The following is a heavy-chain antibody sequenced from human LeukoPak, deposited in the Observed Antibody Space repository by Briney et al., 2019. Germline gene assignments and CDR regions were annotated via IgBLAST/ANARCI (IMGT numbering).Heavy chain of an antibody. CDR1: GFTFDDCA. CDR3: AKDILGILGGTASNFDY. Sequence: GGSLRLSCAASGFTFDDCAMHWVRQAPGKGLEWVSGISWNSGTIGYADFVKGRFTISRDNAKNSLYLQMNSLRAEDTALYYCAKDILGILGGTASNFDYWGQGTLVTVSS. J-gene: IGHJ4*02. CDR2: ISWNSGTI. V-gene: IGHV3-9*01. D-gene: IGHD1-26*01.